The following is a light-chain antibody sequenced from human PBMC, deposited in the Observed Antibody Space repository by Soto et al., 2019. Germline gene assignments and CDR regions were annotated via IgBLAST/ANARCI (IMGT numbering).Light chain of an antibody. Sequence: QSVLTQPPSVSGAPGQRVTISCTGSSSNIGTGYDVHWYQQLPGTAPKLLIYGNSNRPSGVPDRFSGSKSGTSASLAITGLQAEDEADYYCQSYDSNLSVVFGGGTKVTFL. J-gene: IGLJ2*01. CDR3: QSYDSNLSVV. CDR1: SSNIGTGYD. V-gene: IGLV1-40*01. CDR2: GNS.